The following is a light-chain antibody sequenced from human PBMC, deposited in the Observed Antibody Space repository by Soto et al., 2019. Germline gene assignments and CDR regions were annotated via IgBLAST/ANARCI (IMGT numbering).Light chain of an antibody. CDR2: QVT. CDR3: NSYSSTSFYV. V-gene: IGLV2-14*01. Sequence: LAQPASMSGSPGQSITISCTGSGSDIATFNYVSWYQQYPGKAPKLLIYQVTSRASGVSHRFSGSKSGNTAALTISGLQPEDEAEYYCNSYSSTSFYVFGTGTKVTVL. J-gene: IGLJ1*01. CDR1: GSDIATFNY.